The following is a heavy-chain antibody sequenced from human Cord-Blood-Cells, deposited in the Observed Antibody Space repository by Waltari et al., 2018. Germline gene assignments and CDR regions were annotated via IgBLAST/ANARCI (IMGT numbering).Heavy chain of an antibody. V-gene: IGHV1-24*01. J-gene: IGHJ3*02. CDR3: ATLGSYHDAFDI. CDR2: FDPEDGET. CDR1: GSPLPELS. D-gene: IGHD1-26*01. Sequence: QVQLVQSGDEVKKPGASVKVSCKVSGSPLPELSFHWVRQAPGKGLEWMGGFDPEDGETIYAQKFQGRVTMTEDTSTDTAYMELSSLRSEDTAVYYCATLGSYHDAFDIWGQGTMVTVSS.